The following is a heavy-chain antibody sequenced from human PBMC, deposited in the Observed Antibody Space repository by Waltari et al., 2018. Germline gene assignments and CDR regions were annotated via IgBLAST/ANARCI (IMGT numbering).Heavy chain of an antibody. V-gene: IGHV2-70*15. CDR1: GFSLSTRGMC. Sequence: QVTLRQSGTALVKPTQSLTLTCTFSGFSLSTRGMCVSWIRQPPGKALEWLARIDWDDDKYYSTSLKTRLTISKDTSKNQVVLTMTNMDPVDTATYYCARTTMVQGVTFDYWGQGTLVTVSS. D-gene: IGHD3-10*01. CDR2: IDWDDDK. J-gene: IGHJ4*02. CDR3: ARTTMVQGVTFDY.